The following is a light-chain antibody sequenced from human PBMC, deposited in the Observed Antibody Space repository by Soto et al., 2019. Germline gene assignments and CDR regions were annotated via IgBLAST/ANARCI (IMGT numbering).Light chain of an antibody. CDR3: HQYDNWPPWT. CDR1: QNVKTY. J-gene: IGKJ1*01. V-gene: IGKV3-15*01. CDR2: GAS. Sequence: EIVMTQSPATLSVSPGERATLSCRASQNVKTYIAWYQQKRGQAPRLLIYGASTRATGIPARFSGSGSGTEFTLTISSLQSEDFVVYYCHQYDNWPPWTFGQGTKVEIK.